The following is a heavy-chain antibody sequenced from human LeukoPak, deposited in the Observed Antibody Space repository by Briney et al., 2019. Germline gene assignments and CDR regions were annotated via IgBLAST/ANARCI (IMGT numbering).Heavy chain of an antibody. CDR3: ARDPPAAGQTLNAFDI. Sequence: SQTLSLTCAISGDTVSSNSATWNWIRQSPSRGLEWLGRTYYRSKWYNDYAVSVKSRVTINPDTSKNQFSLQLNSVTPEDAAMYFCARDPPAAGQTLNAFDIWGQGTMVTVSS. CDR1: GDTVSSNSAT. V-gene: IGHV6-1*01. CDR2: TYYRSKWYN. J-gene: IGHJ3*02. D-gene: IGHD2-15*01.